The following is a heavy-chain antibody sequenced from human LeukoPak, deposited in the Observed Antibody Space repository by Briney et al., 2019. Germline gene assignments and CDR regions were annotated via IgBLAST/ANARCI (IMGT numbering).Heavy chain of an antibody. D-gene: IGHD6-6*01. J-gene: IGHJ4*02. CDR2: IKSDGSTT. V-gene: IGHV3-74*01. CDR3: ARDRSSFFDY. Sequence: GGSLRLSCAASGFNFSNYWMHWVRQGPGKGLVWVSVIKSDGSTTRYADSVKGRFTISRDNAKNTLYLQMNSLRAEDTAVYYCARDRSSFFDYWGQGTLVTVSS. CDR1: GFNFSNYW.